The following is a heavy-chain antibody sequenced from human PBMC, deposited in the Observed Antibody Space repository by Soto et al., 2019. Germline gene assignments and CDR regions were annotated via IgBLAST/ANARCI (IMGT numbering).Heavy chain of an antibody. J-gene: IGHJ4*02. CDR1: GGTFSSYT. CDR3: ARALVDTATFDY. D-gene: IGHD5-18*01. CDR2: IIPILGIA. V-gene: IGHV1-69*02. Sequence: SVKVSCKASGGTFSSYTISWVRQAPGQGLEWMGRIIPILGIANYAQKFQGRVTITADKSTSTAYMELSSLRSEDTAVYYCARALVDTATFDYWGQGTLVTVSS.